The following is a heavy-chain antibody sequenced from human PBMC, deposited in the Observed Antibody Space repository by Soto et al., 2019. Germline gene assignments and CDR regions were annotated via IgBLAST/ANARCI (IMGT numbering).Heavy chain of an antibody. V-gene: IGHV4-34*01. CDR2: FKHSGGT. CDR3: AGQVVGLAVTQD. CDR1: DGSFSAYD. D-gene: IGHD6-19*01. J-gene: IGHJ4*02. Sequence: QVHLQQWGAGLLKPSETLSLTCGVYDGSFSAYDCSWIRQPPGKGLEWIGEFKHSGGTNYSPSLKSRVTILCDASNNQSPLRLTAVTAADTAMTYCAGQVVGLAVTQDWGQGTLVTGSS.